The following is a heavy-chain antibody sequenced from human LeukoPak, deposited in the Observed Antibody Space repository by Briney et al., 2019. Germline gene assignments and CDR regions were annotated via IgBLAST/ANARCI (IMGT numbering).Heavy chain of an antibody. CDR1: GYTFTSYG. CDR3: ARYLAGIAVASGFDP. D-gene: IGHD6-19*01. V-gene: IGHV1-18*01. Sequence: GASVKVSCKASGYTFTSYGISWVRQAPGQGLEWMGWISAYNGNTNYAQKLQGRVTMTTDTSTSTAYMELRSLRSDDTAVYYCARYLAGIAVASGFDPWGQGTLVTVSS. CDR2: ISAYNGNT. J-gene: IGHJ5*02.